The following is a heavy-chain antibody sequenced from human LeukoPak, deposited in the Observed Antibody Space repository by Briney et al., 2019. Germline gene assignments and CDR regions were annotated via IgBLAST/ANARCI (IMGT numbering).Heavy chain of an antibody. V-gene: IGHV3-7*01. Sequence: QAGGSLRLSCEASGFTFSSYWMSWVRQAPGKGPEWVAHIKQDGSDKNYADSVKGRFTVSRDNAKNSLYLQMNSLRGEDTAVYYWTNTRTAVHHAGEAYDSCGQGTMVTV. CDR1: GFTFSSYW. J-gene: IGHJ3*02. CDR2: IKQDGSDK. CDR3: TNTRTAVHHAGEAYDS. D-gene: IGHD3-10*01.